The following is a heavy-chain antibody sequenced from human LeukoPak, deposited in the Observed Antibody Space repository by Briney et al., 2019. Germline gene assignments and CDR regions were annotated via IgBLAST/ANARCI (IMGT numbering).Heavy chain of an antibody. J-gene: IGHJ4*02. Sequence: GGSLRLSCAASGFTFSSYEMNWVRQAPGKGLEWVSVIYSGGSTYYADSVKGRFTISRDNSKNTLYLQMNSLRAEDTAVYYCARAYWSGYYSMWGQGALVTVSS. CDR2: IYSGGST. D-gene: IGHD3-3*01. CDR1: GFTFSSYE. CDR3: ARAYWSGYYSM. V-gene: IGHV3-53*01.